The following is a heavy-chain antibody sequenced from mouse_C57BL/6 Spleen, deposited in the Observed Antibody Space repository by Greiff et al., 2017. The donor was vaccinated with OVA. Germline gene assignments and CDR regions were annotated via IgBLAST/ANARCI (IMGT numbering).Heavy chain of an antibody. CDR3: ARERDGYCPGV. V-gene: IGHV1-18*01. J-gene: IGHJ1*03. CDR1: GYTFTDYN. CDR2: INPNNGGT. Sequence: VQLKESGSELVKPGASVKIPCKASGYTFTDYNMDWVKQSHGKSLEWIGDINPNNGGTIYNQKFKGKATLTVDKSSSTAYMELRSLTSEDTAVYDCARERDGYCPGVWGTGTTVTVSS. D-gene: IGHD2-3*01.